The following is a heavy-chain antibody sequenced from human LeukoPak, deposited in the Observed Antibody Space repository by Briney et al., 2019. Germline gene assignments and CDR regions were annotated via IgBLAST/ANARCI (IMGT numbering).Heavy chain of an antibody. V-gene: IGHV3-49*04. CDR2: IRSKAYGETT. CDR3: SRDPYGDPNWFDP. Sequence: GGSLRLSCAASGFTFSSYGMHWVRQAPGKGLEWVGFIRSKAYGETTDYAASVKGRFTISRDDSKSIAYLQMNSLKTEDTAVYYCSRDPYGDPNWFDPWGQGTLVTVSS. CDR1: GFTFSSYG. J-gene: IGHJ5*02. D-gene: IGHD4-17*01.